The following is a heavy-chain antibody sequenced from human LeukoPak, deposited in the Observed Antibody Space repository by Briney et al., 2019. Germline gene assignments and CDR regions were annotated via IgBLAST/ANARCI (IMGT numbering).Heavy chain of an antibody. CDR3: ARENSGSYREFDY. Sequence: KAPETLSLTCTVSGGSISSYYWTWIRQPAGKGLEWIGRIYPSGSTNYNPSLKSRVTMSVDTSKNQFSLKLSSVTAADTAVYYCARENSGSYREFDYWGQGTLVTVSS. D-gene: IGHD1-26*01. J-gene: IGHJ4*02. CDR1: GGSISSYY. CDR2: IYPSGST. V-gene: IGHV4-4*07.